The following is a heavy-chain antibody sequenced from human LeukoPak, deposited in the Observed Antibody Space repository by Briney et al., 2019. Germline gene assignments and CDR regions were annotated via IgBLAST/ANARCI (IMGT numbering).Heavy chain of an antibody. J-gene: IGHJ4*02. V-gene: IGHV3-48*03. D-gene: IGHD6-19*01. CDR3: ARADIAVAGTYDY. CDR1: GFTFSSYE. Sequence: GSLRLSCAASGFTFSSYEMNWVRQAPGKGLEWVSYISSSGSTIYYADSVKGRFTISRDNAKNSLYLQMNSLRAEDTAVYYCARADIAVAGTYDYWGQGTLVTVSS. CDR2: ISSSGSTI.